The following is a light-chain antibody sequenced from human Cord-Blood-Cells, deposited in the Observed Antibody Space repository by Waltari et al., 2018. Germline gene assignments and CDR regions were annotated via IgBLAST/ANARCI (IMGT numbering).Light chain of an antibody. CDR1: SSDVGGYNY. CDR3: SSYTSSSTWV. Sequence: QSALTQPASVSGSPGQSITIPCTGTSSDVGGYNYVSWYQQHPGKAPKLMIYEVRNRPSGVSNRFSDSKSGNTASLTISGLQAEDEADYYCSSYTSSSTWVFGGGTKLTVL. V-gene: IGLV2-14*01. CDR2: EVR. J-gene: IGLJ3*02.